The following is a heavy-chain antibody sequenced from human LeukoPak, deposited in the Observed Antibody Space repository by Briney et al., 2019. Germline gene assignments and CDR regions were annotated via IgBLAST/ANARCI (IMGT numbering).Heavy chain of an antibody. CDR2: IETSSGYI. Sequence: GLSLRLSCAASGFTFSSHTMNWGRQAPGKGLEWVSSIETSSGYISYADSVKGRFTISRDNAKKSLYLQTTSLTAEDTAVYYCARDRGAYCGGDCYLGFDYWGRGTLVTVSS. J-gene: IGHJ4*01. CDR1: GFTFSSHT. V-gene: IGHV3-21*01. CDR3: ARDRGAYCGGDCYLGFDY. D-gene: IGHD2-21*02.